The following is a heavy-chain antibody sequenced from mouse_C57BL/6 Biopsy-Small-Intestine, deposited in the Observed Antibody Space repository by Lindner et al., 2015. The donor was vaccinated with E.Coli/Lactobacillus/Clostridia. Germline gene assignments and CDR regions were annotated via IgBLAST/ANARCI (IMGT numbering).Heavy chain of an antibody. CDR2: IRSKSNNYAT. Sequence: VQLQESGGGLVQPKGSLKLSCAASGFSFNTYAMNWVRQAPRVKGLEWVARIRSKSNNYATYYADSVKDRFTISRDDSESMLYLQMNNLKTEDTAMYYCVATGTEAYWGQGTLVTVSA. V-gene: IGHV10-1*01. CDR3: VATGTEAY. CDR1: GFSFNTYA. D-gene: IGHD4-1*01. J-gene: IGHJ3*01.